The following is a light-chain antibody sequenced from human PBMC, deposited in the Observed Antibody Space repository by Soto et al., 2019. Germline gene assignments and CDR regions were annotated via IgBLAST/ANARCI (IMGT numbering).Light chain of an antibody. CDR1: QSVSSSY. V-gene: IGKV3-20*01. Sequence: EIVLTQSPGTLSLSPGERATLSCRASQSVSSSYLVWYQQKPGQAPRLLIYGASSRATGIPDRFSVSGSGTDFKLNISRLEPEDFGGYYCQHYYNLSITFGQETRLEN. J-gene: IGKJ5*01. CDR2: GAS. CDR3: QHYYNLSIT.